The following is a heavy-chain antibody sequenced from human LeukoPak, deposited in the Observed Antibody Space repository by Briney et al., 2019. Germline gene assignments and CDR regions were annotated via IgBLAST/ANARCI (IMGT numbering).Heavy chain of an antibody. CDR1: GGSISSGGYY. J-gene: IGHJ5*02. CDR3: ARGWIGAIAARWWFDP. V-gene: IGHV4-31*03. D-gene: IGHD6-6*01. CDR2: IYYSAST. Sequence: SETLSLTCTVSGGSISSGGYYWRWIRKHPGKGLEWIVYIYYSASTYYNPSLKSRLTISVYTSKNQFSLKLSSVTAADTAVYYCARGWIGAIAARWWFDPWGQGTLVTVSS.